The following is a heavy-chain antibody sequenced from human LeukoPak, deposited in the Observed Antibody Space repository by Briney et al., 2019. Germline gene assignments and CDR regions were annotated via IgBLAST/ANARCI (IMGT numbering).Heavy chain of an antibody. CDR3: ARHMNGNYGLH. V-gene: IGHV5-51*01. D-gene: IGHD1-7*01. J-gene: IGHJ4*02. CDR1: GYNFTSYW. CDR2: IYPSDSDT. Sequence: KGGESLQISCKGSGYNFTSYWIGWVRQLPGKGLEWMGIIYPSDSDTRYSPSFQGQVTISADKSISTAYLQWSSLKASDTAMYYCARHMNGNYGLHWGQGTLVTVSS.